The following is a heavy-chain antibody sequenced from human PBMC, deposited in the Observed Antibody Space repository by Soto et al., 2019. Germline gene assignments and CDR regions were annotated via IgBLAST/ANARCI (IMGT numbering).Heavy chain of an antibody. J-gene: IGHJ4*02. CDR3: ARNVDDSSGYYYFLDY. V-gene: IGHV4-30-4*01. CDR2: IYYSGST. CDR1: GGSISSGDYY. Sequence: SETLSLTCTVSGGSISSGDYYWSWIRQPPGKGLEWIGYIYYSGSTYYNPSLKSRVTISVDTSKNQFSLKLSSVTAADTAVYYCARNVDDSSGYYYFLDYWGQGTLVTVSS. D-gene: IGHD3-22*01.